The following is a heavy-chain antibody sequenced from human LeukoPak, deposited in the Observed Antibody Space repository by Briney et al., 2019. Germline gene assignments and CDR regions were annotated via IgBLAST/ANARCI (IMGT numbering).Heavy chain of an antibody. V-gene: IGHV4-59*08. CDR1: GDPISSYD. Sequence: NPSETLSLTCTVSGDPISSYDWSWIRQPPGKGLEWIGYISHSGSTNYYPSLKSRVTISLDTSKNQFSLKLTSVTAADTAVYYCARQVPDYNDGSGSPIWFDPWGQGSMVTVSS. CDR2: ISHSGST. J-gene: IGHJ5*02. CDR3: ARQVPDYNDGSGSPIWFDP. D-gene: IGHD3-22*01.